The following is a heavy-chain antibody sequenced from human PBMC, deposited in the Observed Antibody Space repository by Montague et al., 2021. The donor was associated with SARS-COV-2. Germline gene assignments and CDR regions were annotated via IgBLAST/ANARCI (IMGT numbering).Heavy chain of an antibody. Sequence: PALGIPTQTLTLTCTFSGFSVSTSGLCVSWIRQPPGKALEWLALIDWDDDTYYSTSLKTRLAISKDTSKNQVVLTMTDMDPVDTGTYYCARIPEYSSGGGPDWYFDLWGRGTLVTVSS. CDR2: IDWDDDT. D-gene: IGHD6-19*01. J-gene: IGHJ2*01. V-gene: IGHV2-70*01. CDR1: GFSVSTSGLC. CDR3: ARIPEYSSGGGPDWYFDL.